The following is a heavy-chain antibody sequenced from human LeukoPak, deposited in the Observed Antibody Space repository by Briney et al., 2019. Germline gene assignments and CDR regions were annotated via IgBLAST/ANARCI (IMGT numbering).Heavy chain of an antibody. CDR1: GGSINNADYY. J-gene: IGHJ4*02. CDR2: IYYSENT. D-gene: IGHD3-10*01. V-gene: IGHV4-30-4*01. CDR3: ARTYGSGTDPRSFDY. Sequence: PSETLSLTRTVSGGSINNADYYWSWIRQPPGKGLEWIGYIYYSENTYYNPSLKSRVIISVDTSKNQFSLKLSSVTAADTAVYYCARTYGSGTDPRSFDYWGQGTLVTVSS.